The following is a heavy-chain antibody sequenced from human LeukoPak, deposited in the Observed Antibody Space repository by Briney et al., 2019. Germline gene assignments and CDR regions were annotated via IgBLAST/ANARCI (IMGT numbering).Heavy chain of an antibody. J-gene: IGHJ4*02. CDR2: ISYDGSNK. V-gene: IGHV3-30-3*01. CDR1: GSTFSSYA. CDR3: ARGHRVCSGGSCYGDY. D-gene: IGHD2-15*01. Sequence: PGGSLRLSCAASGSTFSSYAMHWVRQAPGKGLEWVAVISYDGSNKYYADSVKGRFTISRDNSKNTLYLQMNSLRAEDTAVYYCARGHRVCSGGSCYGDYWGQGTLVTVSS.